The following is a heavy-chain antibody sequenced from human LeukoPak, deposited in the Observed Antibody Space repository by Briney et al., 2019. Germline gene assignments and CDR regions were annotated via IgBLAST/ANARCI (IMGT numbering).Heavy chain of an antibody. CDR3: AREVVYDSSGYYSGDAFDI. J-gene: IGHJ3*02. V-gene: IGHV3-11*01. CDR2: ISSSGSTI. Sequence: PGGSLRLSCAASGFTFSDYYMSWIRQAPGKGLEWVPYISSSGSTIYYADSVKGRFTISRDNAKNSLYLQMNSLRAEDTAVYYCAREVVYDSSGYYSGDAFDIWGQGTMVTVSS. CDR1: GFTFSDYY. D-gene: IGHD3-22*01.